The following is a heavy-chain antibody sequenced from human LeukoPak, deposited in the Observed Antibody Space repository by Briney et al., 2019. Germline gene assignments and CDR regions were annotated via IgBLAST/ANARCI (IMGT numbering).Heavy chain of an antibody. J-gene: IGHJ5*02. Sequence: GGSLRLSCAASGFTFGTSIMIWVRQTPGKGLEWISYISSSSTTIYYAYSVKGLFTISIDNAKDSLYLQMSSLRAEGTAVYFCARGIWNYKGKWFDPWGEGTLVTVSS. CDR1: GFTFGTSI. CDR2: ISSSSTTI. V-gene: IGHV3-48*04. CDR3: ARGIWNYKGKWFDP. D-gene: IGHD1-7*01.